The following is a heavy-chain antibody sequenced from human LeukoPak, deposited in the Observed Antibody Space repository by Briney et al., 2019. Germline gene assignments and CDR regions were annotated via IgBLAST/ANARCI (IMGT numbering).Heavy chain of an antibody. CDR3: ARRQTVGSGSHGYYYYMDV. CDR1: GGSFSGYY. V-gene: IGHV4-34*01. D-gene: IGHD3-10*01. CDR2: INHSGST. J-gene: IGHJ6*03. Sequence: SETLSLTCAVYGGSFSGYYWSWIRQPPGKGLEWIGEINHSGSTNYNPSLKSRVTISVDTSKNQFSLKLSSVTAADTAVYYCARRQTVGSGSHGYYYYMDVWAKGTTVTVSS.